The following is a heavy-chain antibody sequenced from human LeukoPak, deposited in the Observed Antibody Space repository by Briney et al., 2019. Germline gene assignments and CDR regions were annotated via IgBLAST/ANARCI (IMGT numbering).Heavy chain of an antibody. J-gene: IGHJ5*02. V-gene: IGHV4-31*03. Sequence: SETLSLTCTVSGGSISSGGYYWSWIRQHPAKGLEWMGYIYYSGSTYYNPSLKSRVTISVDTSKNQFSLKLSSVTAADTAVYYCARDGAYSSSWYSYNWFDPWGQGTLVTVSS. CDR2: IYYSGST. CDR3: ARDGAYSSSWYSYNWFDP. D-gene: IGHD6-13*01. CDR1: GGSISSGGYY.